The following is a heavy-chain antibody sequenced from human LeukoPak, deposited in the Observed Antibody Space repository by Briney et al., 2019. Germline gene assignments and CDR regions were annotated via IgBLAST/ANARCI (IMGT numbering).Heavy chain of an antibody. Sequence: SVKVSCKASGGTFSSYAISWVRQAPGQGLEWMGRIIPILGIANYAQKLQGRVTITADKSTSTAYMELNSLRPEDTAVYYCARTSGGFSSWYGSFDYWGQGTLVTVSS. D-gene: IGHD6-13*01. CDR3: ARTSGGFSSWYGSFDY. J-gene: IGHJ4*02. CDR1: GGTFSSYA. V-gene: IGHV1-69*04. CDR2: IIPILGIA.